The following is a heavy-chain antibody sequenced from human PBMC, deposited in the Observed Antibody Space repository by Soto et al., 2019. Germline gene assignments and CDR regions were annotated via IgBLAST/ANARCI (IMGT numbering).Heavy chain of an antibody. CDR1: GASISSANYY. D-gene: IGHD3-10*01. V-gene: IGHV4-30-4*01. J-gene: IGHJ6*02. CDR2: IYYSGST. CDR3: ASGQGSGSPAGMDV. Sequence: SETLSLTCAVSGASISSANYYWSWIRQPPGKGLEWIGYIYYSGSTYYNPSLKSRVTISIDTSKSQFSLKLSSGTAADRAVYYCASGQGSGSPAGMDVWGQGTTVTVSS.